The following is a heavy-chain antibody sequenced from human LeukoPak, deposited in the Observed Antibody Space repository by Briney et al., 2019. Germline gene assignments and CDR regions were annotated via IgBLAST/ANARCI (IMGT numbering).Heavy chain of an antibody. CDR2: IYSGGST. J-gene: IGHJ6*02. CDR1: GFTVSSNY. V-gene: IGHV3-66*01. Sequence: PGGSLRLSCAASGFTVSSNYMSWVRQAPGKGMEWVSVIYSGGSTYYADSVKGRFTISRDNAKNTLYLQMNSLRAEDTAVYYCARGTLYYYYGMDVWGQGTTVTVSS. CDR3: ARGTLYYYYGMDV.